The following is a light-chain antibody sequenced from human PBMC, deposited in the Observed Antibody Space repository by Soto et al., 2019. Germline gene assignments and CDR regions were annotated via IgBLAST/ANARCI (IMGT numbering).Light chain of an antibody. V-gene: IGKV1-5*03. J-gene: IGKJ1*01. CDR2: KAS. Sequence: IQLTQSPSSLSASVGDRVTITCRASQDIAIYLAWYQQKPGKAPKLLIYKASTLKSGVPSRFSGSGSGTEFTLTISSLQPDDFATYYCQHYNSYSEAFGKGTKVDIK. CDR1: QDIAIY. CDR3: QHYNSYSEA.